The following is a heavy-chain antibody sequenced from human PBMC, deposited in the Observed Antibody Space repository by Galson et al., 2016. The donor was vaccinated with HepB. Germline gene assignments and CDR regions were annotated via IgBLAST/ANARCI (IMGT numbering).Heavy chain of an antibody. D-gene: IGHD6-19*01. CDR2: IYYTEST. J-gene: IGHJ6*03. CDR3: ATGIVVAGKYYYYYMDV. Sequence: SETLSLTCSVSGASISGTEYYWGWIRQPPGRGLEWIGSIYYTESTYYNPSLESRVTISMDTSKNQFSLRLNPVAAADTGVYYCATGIVVAGKYYYYYMDVWGKGTTVTVSS. V-gene: IGHV4-39*01. CDR1: GASISGTEYY.